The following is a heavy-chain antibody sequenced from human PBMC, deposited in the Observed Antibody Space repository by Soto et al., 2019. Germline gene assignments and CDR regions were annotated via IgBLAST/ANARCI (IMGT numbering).Heavy chain of an antibody. CDR2: VIPTQRTT. Sequence: QVQLVQSGAEVKKPGTSVRVSCKASGDTFIGYSISWVRQAPGQGLEWMGWVIPTQRTTKYAQRFQGRVTMSVDQFASTTYMELSSLRPEDTALYYCVIDRLIVAVSVGRRDVWGQGTTVTVSS. D-gene: IGHD6-19*01. V-gene: IGHV1-69*01. J-gene: IGHJ6*02. CDR3: VIDRLIVAVSVGRRDV. CDR1: GDTFIGYS.